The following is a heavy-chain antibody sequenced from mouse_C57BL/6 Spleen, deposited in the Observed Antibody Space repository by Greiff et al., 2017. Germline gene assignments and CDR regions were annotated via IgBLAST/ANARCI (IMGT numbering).Heavy chain of an antibody. D-gene: IGHD2-4*01. CDR1: GFSLTSYG. CDR2: IWRGGST. J-gene: IGHJ4*01. Sequence: QVQLQQSGPGLVQPSQSLSITCTVSGFSLTSYGVHWVRQSPGKGLEWLGVIWRGGSTDYNAAFMSRLSITKDNSKCQVFFKMNSLQADDTDIYYYAKDRDDSHAMDYWGQGTSVTVSS. CDR3: AKDRDDSHAMDY. V-gene: IGHV2-5*01.